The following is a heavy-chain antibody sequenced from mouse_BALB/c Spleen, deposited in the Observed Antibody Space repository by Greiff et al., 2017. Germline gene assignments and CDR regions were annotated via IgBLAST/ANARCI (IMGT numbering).Heavy chain of an antibody. CDR1: GFYFTDYY. D-gene: IGHD1-1*01. Sequence: VQLKESGAELVRPGASVKLSCKASGFYFTDYYMHWVKQRPEQGLEWIGWIDPENGNTIYDPKFQGKASITADTSSNTAYLQLSSLTSEDTAVYYCARHFPSYYGSSPAPQYYAMDYWGQGTSVTVSS. CDR2: IDPENGNT. V-gene: IGHV14-1*02. CDR3: ARHFPSYYGSSPAPQYYAMDY. J-gene: IGHJ4*01.